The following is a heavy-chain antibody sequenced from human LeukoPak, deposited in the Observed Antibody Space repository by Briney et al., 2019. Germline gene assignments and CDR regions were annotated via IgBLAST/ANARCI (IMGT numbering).Heavy chain of an antibody. Sequence: GGSLRLSCAASGFTFDDYAMHWVRQAPGKGLEWVSDISWNGSSIGYADSVKGRFTISRDNAKNSLYLQMNSLRAEDTALYYCAKVHSGYDFNWYFDLWGRGTLVTVSS. J-gene: IGHJ2*01. D-gene: IGHD5-12*01. V-gene: IGHV3-9*01. CDR3: AKVHSGYDFNWYFDL. CDR2: ISWNGSSI. CDR1: GFTFDDYA.